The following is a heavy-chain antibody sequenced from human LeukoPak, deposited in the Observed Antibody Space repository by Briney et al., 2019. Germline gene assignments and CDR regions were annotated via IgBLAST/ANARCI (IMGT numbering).Heavy chain of an antibody. J-gene: IGHJ4*02. CDR2: ISSDGGST. Sequence: PGGSLRLFCSASGFSFSSYAMHWVRQAPGKGLEYVTAISSDGGSTYYADSVKGRFTTSRDNSKSTLYLQMSSLRAEDTAVYYCVKRTGTGSWKGSFDYWGQGTLVTVSS. CDR3: VKRTGTGSWKGSFDY. V-gene: IGHV3-64D*06. CDR1: GFSFSSYA. D-gene: IGHD6-13*01.